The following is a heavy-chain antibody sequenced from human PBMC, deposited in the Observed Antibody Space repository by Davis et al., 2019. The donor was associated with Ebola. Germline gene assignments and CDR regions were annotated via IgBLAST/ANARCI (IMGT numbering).Heavy chain of an antibody. V-gene: IGHV3-23*01. J-gene: IGHJ6*01. CDR2: ISGSGGST. D-gene: IGHD3-3*01. Sequence: PGGSLRLSCTDSVITFSSYAMTWVRQAPGKGLEWVSAISGSGGSTYYADSVKGRFTISRDNSKKTLYLQMNSLRAEDTAVYYCAKSGLSFGVVKYHYGMDVWGKGPRSPSPQ. CDR3: AKSGLSFGVVKYHYGMDV. CDR1: VITFSSYA.